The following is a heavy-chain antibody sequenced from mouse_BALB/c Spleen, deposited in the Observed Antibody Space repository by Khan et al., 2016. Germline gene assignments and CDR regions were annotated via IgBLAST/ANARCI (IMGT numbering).Heavy chain of an antibody. CDR2: IDPANGNT. Sequence: EVQLVESGAELVKPGASVKLSCTASGFNIKDTYMHWVKQRPEQGLEWIGRIDPANGNTKYDPKFQGKATITADTSSNPAYLQLSSRTSEDTAVYYCARSPYDYDVGFAYWGQGTLVTVSA. V-gene: IGHV14-3*02. CDR3: ARSPYDYDVGFAY. CDR1: GFNIKDTY. D-gene: IGHD2-4*01. J-gene: IGHJ3*01.